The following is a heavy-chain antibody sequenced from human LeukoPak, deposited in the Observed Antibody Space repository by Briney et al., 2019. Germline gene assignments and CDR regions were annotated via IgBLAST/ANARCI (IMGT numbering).Heavy chain of an antibody. D-gene: IGHD6-13*01. Sequence: GGSLRLSCSASGFTFSSYAMHWVRQAPGKGLEYVSAISSKGSSTHYADSVKGRLTISRDNSKNTLYLQMSSLRPDDTAVYYCVKDSFSSSWYWFDPWGQGTLVTVSS. V-gene: IGHV3-64D*06. CDR3: VKDSFSSSWYWFDP. CDR1: GFTFSSYA. CDR2: ISSKGSST. J-gene: IGHJ5*02.